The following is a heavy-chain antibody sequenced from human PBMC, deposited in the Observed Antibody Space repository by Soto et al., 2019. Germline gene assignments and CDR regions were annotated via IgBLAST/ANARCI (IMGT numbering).Heavy chain of an antibody. J-gene: IGHJ3*02. Sequence: EVQLVESGGGLVQPGGSLRLSCAASGFTFSSYWMSWVRQAPGKGLEWVADIKQDGSEKYYVDSVKGRFTISRDNAKNSLYLQINSLRAEDTAVYYCARSHRVPTYYDFWSGDDAFDIWGQGTMVTVSS. D-gene: IGHD3-3*01. CDR2: IKQDGSEK. CDR1: GFTFSSYW. CDR3: ARSHRVPTYYDFWSGDDAFDI. V-gene: IGHV3-7*01.